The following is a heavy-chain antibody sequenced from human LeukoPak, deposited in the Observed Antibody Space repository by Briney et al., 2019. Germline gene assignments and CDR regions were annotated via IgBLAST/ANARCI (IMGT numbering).Heavy chain of an antibody. CDR2: ISSSSSTM. J-gene: IGHJ3*02. D-gene: IGHD3-22*01. Sequence: GGSLRLSCAASGFTFSSYSMNWVRQAPGKGLERVSYISSSSSTMYYADSVKGRFSISRDNAKKSLYLQMNSLRAEDTAVYYCARDHHRRLYDSQARDTFDIWGQGTMVTVSS. CDR1: GFTFSSYS. CDR3: ARDHHRRLYDSQARDTFDI. V-gene: IGHV3-48*01.